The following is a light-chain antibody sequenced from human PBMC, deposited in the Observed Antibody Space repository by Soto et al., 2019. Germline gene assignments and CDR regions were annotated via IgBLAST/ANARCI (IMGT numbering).Light chain of an antibody. J-gene: IGKJ1*01. CDR1: QSISSW. CDR3: QQYNDYSWT. V-gene: IGKV1-5*01. Sequence: DIQMTQSPSTLSASLGDRVTITCRASQSISSWLAWYQQKPGKAPKLLIYDASSLESGVPSRFSGSGSGTEFTLTISSLQPDDVATYYCQQYNDYSWTFGQGTKVDIK. CDR2: DAS.